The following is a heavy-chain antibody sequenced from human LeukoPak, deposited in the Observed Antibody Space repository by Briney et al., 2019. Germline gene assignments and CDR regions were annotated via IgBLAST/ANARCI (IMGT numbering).Heavy chain of an antibody. V-gene: IGHV1-3*01. D-gene: IGHD6-6*01. CDR2: VNGGNGNT. Sequence: GASVKVSCKASGYSFTTYTMHWVRQAPGQRLEWMGWVNGGNGNTEYSEKFQGRLTIGRDTSASTAYMELSSLRSDDTAVYYCARTAARRFDYWGQGTLVTVSS. CDR1: GYSFTTYT. J-gene: IGHJ4*02. CDR3: ARTAARRFDY.